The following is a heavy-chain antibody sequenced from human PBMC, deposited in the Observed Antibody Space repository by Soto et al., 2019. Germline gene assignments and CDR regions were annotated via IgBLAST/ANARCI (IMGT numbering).Heavy chain of an antibody. J-gene: IGHJ4*02. CDR3: ARGTRGQVYNY. Sequence: QLQLQESGPGLVKPSETLSLTCTVSGGSVSSSSYFWGWIRQPPGKGLEWIGSIFYSGTTYYNPSLKSRVTISVDTSKNQFSLKLSSVTAADTAMYYCARGTRGQVYNYWGQGTLVIVSS. D-gene: IGHD1-1*01. CDR1: GGSVSSSSYF. CDR2: IFYSGTT. V-gene: IGHV4-39*01.